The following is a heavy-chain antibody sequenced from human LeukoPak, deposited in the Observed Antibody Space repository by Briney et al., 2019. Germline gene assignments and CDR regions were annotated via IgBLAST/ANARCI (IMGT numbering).Heavy chain of an antibody. Sequence: ASVKVSCKASGYTFTSYGISWVRQAPGQGLEWMGWISADNGNTNYAQKLQGRVTMTTDTSTSTAYMELRSLRSDDTTVYYCASYEVSHEYALLDYWGHGTLVTVSS. V-gene: IGHV1-18*01. CDR3: ASYEVSHEYALLDY. CDR1: GYTFTSYG. J-gene: IGHJ4*01. CDR2: ISADNGNT. D-gene: IGHD5-12*01.